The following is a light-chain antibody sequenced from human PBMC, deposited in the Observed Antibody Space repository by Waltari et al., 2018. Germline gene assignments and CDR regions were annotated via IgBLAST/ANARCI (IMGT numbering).Light chain of an antibody. J-gene: IGKJ3*01. Sequence: EIVLTQSPGTLSLSPGERATLSCMASQSVGSNFLAWYQQKPGQAPRLVIFDASNRATGIPDRFSGSGSGTDFTLTISRLEPEDFAMYYCLHYHDSPHTFGPGTTVDIK. CDR2: DAS. CDR1: QSVGSNF. CDR3: LHYHDSPHT. V-gene: IGKV3-20*01.